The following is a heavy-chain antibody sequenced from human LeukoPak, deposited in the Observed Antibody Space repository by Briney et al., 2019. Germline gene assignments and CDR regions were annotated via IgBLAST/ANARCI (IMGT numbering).Heavy chain of an antibody. Sequence: GRSLRLSCAASGFTFSSYDMHWVRQATRKGLEWVSAIGTAGDTYYPGSVKGRFTISRENTKNSLYLQMNSLRAGDTAVYYCARYSSSWYGFDYWGQGTLVTVSS. CDR3: ARYSSSWYGFDY. J-gene: IGHJ4*02. CDR1: GFTFSSYD. CDR2: IGTAGDT. V-gene: IGHV3-13*01. D-gene: IGHD6-13*01.